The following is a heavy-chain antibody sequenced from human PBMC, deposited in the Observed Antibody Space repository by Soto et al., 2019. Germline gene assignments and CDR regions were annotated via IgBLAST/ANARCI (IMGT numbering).Heavy chain of an antibody. J-gene: IGHJ4*02. D-gene: IGHD4-17*01. V-gene: IGHV3-11*01. CDR1: GFIFSDYY. CDR2: ISGNGRII. CDR3: ARDFDADSRTDFDY. Sequence: QVQLVESGGGLVKPGGSLRLSCATSGFIFSDYYMHWIRQAPGKGLEWISYISGNGRIIQYADSAKGRFTISGDNAQNSLYLQMNSLRAEDTALYFCARDFDADSRTDFDYWGQGTLVTVSS.